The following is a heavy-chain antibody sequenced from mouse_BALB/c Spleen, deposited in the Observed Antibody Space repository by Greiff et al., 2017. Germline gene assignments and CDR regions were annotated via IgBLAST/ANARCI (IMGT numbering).Heavy chain of an antibody. Sequence: EVQVVESGGGLVKPGGSLKLSCAASGFTLSSYAMSWVRQTPEKRLEWVASISSGGSTYYPDSVKGRFTISRDNARNILYLQMSSLRSEDTAMYYCARHYYDYDEAMDYWGQGTSVTVSS. CDR2: ISSGGST. D-gene: IGHD2-4*01. CDR1: GFTLSSYA. V-gene: IGHV5-6-5*01. CDR3: ARHYYDYDEAMDY. J-gene: IGHJ4*01.